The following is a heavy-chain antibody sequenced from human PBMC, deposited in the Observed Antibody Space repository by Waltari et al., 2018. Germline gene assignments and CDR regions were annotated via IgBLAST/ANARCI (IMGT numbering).Heavy chain of an antibody. CDR2: IYSGGST. J-gene: IGHJ6*02. Sequence: EVQLVESGGGLVQPGGSLRLSCTASGFTVGNNYMNWVRQAPGKGLEWVSLIYSGGSTYYADSVKGIFTISRDSSKHTLYLQMNSLRAEDSAVYYCARDGNGGGVWGRGTTVTVSS. CDR3: ARDGNGGGV. V-gene: IGHV3-66*01. CDR1: GFTVGNNY. D-gene: IGHD3-16*01.